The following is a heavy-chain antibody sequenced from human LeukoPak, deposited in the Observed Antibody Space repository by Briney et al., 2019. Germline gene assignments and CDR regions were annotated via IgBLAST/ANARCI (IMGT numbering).Heavy chain of an antibody. CDR2: ISAYNGNT. J-gene: IGHJ6*03. CDR3: ARVTPSIYYDSSGYQNYYYYYMDV. CDR1: GYTFTSYG. D-gene: IGHD3-22*01. V-gene: IGHV1-18*01. Sequence: ASVKVSCEASGYTFTSYGISWVRQAPGQGLEWMGWISAYNGNTKYAQKLQGRVTMTTDTSTSTAYMELRSLRSDDTAVYYCARVTPSIYYDSSGYQNYYYYYMDVWGKGTTVTVSS.